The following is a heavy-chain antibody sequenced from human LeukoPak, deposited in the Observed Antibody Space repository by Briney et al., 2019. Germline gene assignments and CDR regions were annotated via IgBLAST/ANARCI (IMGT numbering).Heavy chain of an antibody. V-gene: IGHV3-21*06. D-gene: IGHD3-22*01. CDR2: ITSSSAYM. Sequence: PGRSLRLSCTASAFIFSRFNMKCVRQAPGKGLEWVSSITSSSAYMYYADSVKGRFTMSRDNAQNSLYLQMNSLRAEDTTVYLCVRGGKTEYYYDNGGYSKRRGGGYWGQGTLVIVSS. J-gene: IGHJ4*02. CDR3: VRGGKTEYYYDNGGYSKRRGGGY. CDR1: AFIFSRFN.